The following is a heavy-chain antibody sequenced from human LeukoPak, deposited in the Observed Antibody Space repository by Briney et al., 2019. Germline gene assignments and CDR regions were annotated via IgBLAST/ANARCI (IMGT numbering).Heavy chain of an antibody. CDR1: GGSISGYY. D-gene: IGHD6-13*01. CDR2: VYYSGST. J-gene: IGHJ4*02. Sequence: SETLSLTCTVSGGSISGYYWSWIRQPPGKGLEWIGYVYYSGSTNYNPSLKSRVTISVDTSKNQFSLKLSSVTAADTAVYYCATSRYSTGWYILDYWGQGALVTVPS. V-gene: IGHV4-59*01. CDR3: ATSRYSTGWYILDY.